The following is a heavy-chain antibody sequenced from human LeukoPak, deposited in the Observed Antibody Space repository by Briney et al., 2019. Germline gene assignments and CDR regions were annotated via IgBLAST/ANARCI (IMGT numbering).Heavy chain of an antibody. Sequence: SETLSLTCAVYGGSFSGYYWNWIRQPPGKGLEWIGEINHSRSTNYNPSLKSRVTISVDTSKNQFSLKLSSVTAADTAVYYCARREVTGGPFDYWGQGTLVTVSS. CDR3: ARREVTGGPFDY. CDR2: INHSRST. J-gene: IGHJ4*02. V-gene: IGHV4-34*01. D-gene: IGHD7-27*01. CDR1: GGSFSGYY.